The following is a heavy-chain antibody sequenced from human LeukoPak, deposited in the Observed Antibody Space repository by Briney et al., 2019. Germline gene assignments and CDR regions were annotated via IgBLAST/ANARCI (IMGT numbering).Heavy chain of an antibody. CDR2: IYSDNT. D-gene: IGHD1-26*01. CDR1: GFTVSSNS. V-gene: IGHV3-53*01. J-gene: IGHJ4*02. Sequence: PAGSLRLSCTVSGFTVSSNSMSWVRQAPGKGLEWVSFIYSDNTHYSDSVKGRFTISRDNAKKSLYLQMHSLRAEDTAFYHCARVKGEGAHFDYWGQGTLVTVSS. CDR3: ARVKGEGAHFDY.